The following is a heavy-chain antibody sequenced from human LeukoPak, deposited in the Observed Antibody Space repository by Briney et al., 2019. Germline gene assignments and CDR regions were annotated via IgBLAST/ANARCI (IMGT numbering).Heavy chain of an antibody. CDR3: TKSQVGALAYFDY. CDR2: ISSSSSYI. D-gene: IGHD1-26*01. Sequence: GGSLRLSCAASGFTFSRHSINWVRQAPGKGLEWVSSISSSSSYIYYADSVKGRFTISRVNAKNSLYLQMNSLRVEDTALYYCTKSQVGALAYFDYWGQGTLVTVSS. J-gene: IGHJ4*02. V-gene: IGHV3-21*04. CDR1: GFTFSRHS.